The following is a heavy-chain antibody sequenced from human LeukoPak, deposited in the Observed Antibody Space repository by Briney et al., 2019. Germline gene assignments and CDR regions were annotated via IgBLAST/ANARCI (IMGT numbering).Heavy chain of an antibody. J-gene: IGHJ4*02. CDR2: IYYSGST. CDR3: ARDQYRGGKESN. CDR1: GGSISSSSYY. V-gene: IGHV4-39*07. D-gene: IGHD4-23*01. Sequence: SETLSLTCTVSGGSISSSSYYWGWIRQPPGKGLEWIGSIYYSGSTYYNPSLKSRVTISVDTSKNQFSLKLSSVTAAGTAVYYCARDQYRGGKESNWGQGTLVTVSS.